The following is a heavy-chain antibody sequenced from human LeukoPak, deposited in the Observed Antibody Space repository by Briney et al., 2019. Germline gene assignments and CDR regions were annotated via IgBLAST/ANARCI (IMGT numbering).Heavy chain of an antibody. D-gene: IGHD2/OR15-2a*01. V-gene: IGHV3-21*01. J-gene: IGHJ4*02. CDR1: GFTFSSYS. CDR2: ISSSSSYI. CDR3: HGAVSRDY. Sequence: PGGSLRLXCAASGFTFSSYSMNWGRRAPGRGLEWVSSISSSSSYIYYADSVKGRFTISRDNAKNSLYLQMNSLRAEDTAVYYCHGAVSRDYWGQGTLVTVSS.